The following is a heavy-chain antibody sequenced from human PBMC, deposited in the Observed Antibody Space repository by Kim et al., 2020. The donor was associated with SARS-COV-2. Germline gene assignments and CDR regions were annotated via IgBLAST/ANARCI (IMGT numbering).Heavy chain of an antibody. J-gene: IGHJ4*02. CDR1: GFNFSYFE. CDR2: ISSSGSSF. D-gene: IGHD2-21*02. V-gene: IGHV3-48*03. CDR3: ARVDGDCNDY. Sequence: GGSLRLSCAASGFNFSYFEMNWVRQTPGKGLEWISHISSSGSSFFHAASVKGRFIISRDNVRNSLYLQLNNLRVEDTALYYCARVDGDCNDYWGRGTLVTVSA.